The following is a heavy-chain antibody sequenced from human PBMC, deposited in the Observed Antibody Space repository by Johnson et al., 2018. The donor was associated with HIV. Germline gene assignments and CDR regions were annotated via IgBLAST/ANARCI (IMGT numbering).Heavy chain of an antibody. CDR3: ARDPTTQYLRLIGDFGSFDI. CDR1: GFTFTSYG. V-gene: IGHV3-30*02. J-gene: IGHJ3*02. D-gene: IGHD7-27*01. CDR2: IRYDGSNK. Sequence: VQLVESGGGVVQPGGSLRLSCAASGFTFTSYGMHWVRQAPGKGLEWVAFIRYDGSNKYYADSVRGRFSISRDNAKNSLVLQMNSLRAEDTALYYCARDPTTQYLRLIGDFGSFDIWGQGTMVTVSS.